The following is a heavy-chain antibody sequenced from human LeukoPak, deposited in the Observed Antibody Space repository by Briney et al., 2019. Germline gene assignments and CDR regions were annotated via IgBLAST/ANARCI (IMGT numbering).Heavy chain of an antibody. CDR3: ARDAGTYYYDSSGYYPADY. D-gene: IGHD3-22*01. CDR2: INPSGGST. Sequence: ASVKVSCKASGYTFTSYYMHWVRQAPGQGLEWMGIINPSGGSTSYAQKFQGRVTMTRDMSTSTVYMELSSLRSEDTAVYYCARDAGTYYYDSSGYYPADYWGQGTLVTVSS. CDR1: GYTFTSYY. J-gene: IGHJ4*02. V-gene: IGHV1-46*01.